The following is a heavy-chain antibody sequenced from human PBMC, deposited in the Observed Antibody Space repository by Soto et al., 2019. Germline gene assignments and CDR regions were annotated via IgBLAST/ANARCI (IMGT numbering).Heavy chain of an antibody. D-gene: IGHD6-6*01. J-gene: IGHJ6*02. Sequence: PGGSLRLSCAASGFTFSDYYMSWIRQAPGKGLEWVSYISSSGSTIYYADSVKGRFTISRDNAKNSLYLQMNSLRAEDTAVYYCARTRRGLQRYSSSPYYYGMDVWGQGTTVTVSS. V-gene: IGHV3-11*01. CDR2: ISSSGSTI. CDR1: GFTFSDYY. CDR3: ARTRRGLQRYSSSPYYYGMDV.